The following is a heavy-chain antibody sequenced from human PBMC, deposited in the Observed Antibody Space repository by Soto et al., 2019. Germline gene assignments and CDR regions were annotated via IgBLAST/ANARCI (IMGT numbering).Heavy chain of an antibody. Sequence: PGESLKISCKASGYSFTRYWIGWVRQMPGRGLEWMGLIYPDDSDTRYSPSFQGQVTISADKSTNTVYLQWSGLKASDTAIYFCARQDIATNPLRGVYFDIWGQGALVTVSS. D-gene: IGHD2-15*01. V-gene: IGHV5-51*01. CDR2: IYPDDSDT. CDR1: GYSFTRYW. CDR3: ARQDIATNPLRGVYFDI. J-gene: IGHJ4*02.